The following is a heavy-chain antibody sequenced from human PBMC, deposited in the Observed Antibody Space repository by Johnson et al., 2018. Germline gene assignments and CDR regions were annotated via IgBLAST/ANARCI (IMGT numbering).Heavy chain of an antibody. CDR1: GFTFSNAW. V-gene: IGHV3-15*01. CDR2: IKSKTDGGTT. D-gene: IGHD2-2*02. Sequence: VQLVESGGGLVKPGGSLRLSCAASGFTFSNAWMSWVRQAPGKGLEWVGRIKSKTDGGTTDYASPVKGEFTISRDDSKNTLYLQMNSLKTEDTAVYYCTTDYVPAARPGGMDVWGQGTTVTVSS. J-gene: IGHJ6*02. CDR3: TTDYVPAARPGGMDV.